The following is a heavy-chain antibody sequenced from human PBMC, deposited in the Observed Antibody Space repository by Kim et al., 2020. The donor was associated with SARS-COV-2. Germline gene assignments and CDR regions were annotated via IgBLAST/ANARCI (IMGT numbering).Heavy chain of an antibody. Sequence: GGSLRLSCAASGFTFSSYAMSWVRQAPGKGLEWVSAISGSGGSTYYADSVKGRFTISRDNSKNTLYLQMNSLRAEDTAVYYCAKGGVIVVVPAAMDVWGQGTTVTVSS. CDR1: GFTFSSYA. CDR2: ISGSGGST. V-gene: IGHV3-23*01. CDR3: AKGGVIVVVPAAMDV. D-gene: IGHD2-2*01. J-gene: IGHJ6*02.